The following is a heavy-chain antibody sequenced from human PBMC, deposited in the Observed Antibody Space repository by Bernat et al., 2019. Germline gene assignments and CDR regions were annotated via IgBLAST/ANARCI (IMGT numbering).Heavy chain of an antibody. CDR3: ARDRSYTMDV. CDR1: GFTLSTSW. CDR2: ITGDGSST. V-gene: IGHV3-74*01. D-gene: IGHD4-11*01. Sequence: EVQLVETGGGLVQPGGSLRLSCAASGFTLSTSWMHWVRQAPGKGLVWVSRITGDGSSTIYADSVKRRFTISRDNAKNTLYLQMNNLRAEDTAVYYCARDRSYTMDVWGQGTTVTVSS. J-gene: IGHJ6*02.